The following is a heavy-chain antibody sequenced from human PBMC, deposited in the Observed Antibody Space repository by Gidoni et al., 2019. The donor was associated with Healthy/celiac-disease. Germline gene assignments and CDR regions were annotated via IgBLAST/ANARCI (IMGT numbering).Heavy chain of an antibody. D-gene: IGHD3-3*01. CDR2: INPNSGGT. Sequence: VHLVPSGADVKKPGASVKVSCTASGSTFTGYYMHWVRQAPGQGLEWMGWINPNSGGTNYAQKFQGRVTMTRDTSISTAYMELSRLRSDDTAVYYCASQLLEWLLEDYWGQGTLVTVSS. CDR3: ASQLLEWLLEDY. CDR1: GSTFTGYY. J-gene: IGHJ4*02. V-gene: IGHV1-2*02.